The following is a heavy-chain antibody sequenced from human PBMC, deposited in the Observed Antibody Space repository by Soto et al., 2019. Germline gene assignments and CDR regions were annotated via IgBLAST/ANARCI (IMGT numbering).Heavy chain of an antibody. CDR1: GDSVSSSNYY. D-gene: IGHD5-18*01. J-gene: IGHJ4*02. CDR3: ASAAEKLLIQPKFDD. CDR2: IHYSGST. Sequence: QVQLKESGPGLVKPSETLSLTCTVSGDSVSSSNYYWSWIRQPPGKGLEWIGYIHYSGSTNYNPSLKSRVTISVETSKTQFSLKLTSVSAADTAVYCCASAAEKLLIQPKFDDWGQGTLVTVSS. V-gene: IGHV4-61*01.